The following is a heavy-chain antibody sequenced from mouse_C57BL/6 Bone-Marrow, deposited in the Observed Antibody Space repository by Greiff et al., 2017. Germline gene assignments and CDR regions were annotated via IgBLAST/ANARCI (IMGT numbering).Heavy chain of an antibody. CDR3: ARGFTTGIPSMDY. D-gene: IGHD1-1*01. V-gene: IGHV1-69*01. CDR1: GYTFTSYW. J-gene: IGHJ4*01. CDR2: IDPSDSYT. Sequence: QVQLQQPGAELVMPGASVKLSCKASGYTFTSYWMHWVKQRPGQGLEWIGEIDPSDSYTNYNQKFKGKSTLTVDKSSSTAYMQLSSLTSEDSAVYYCARGFTTGIPSMDYWGQGTSVTVSS.